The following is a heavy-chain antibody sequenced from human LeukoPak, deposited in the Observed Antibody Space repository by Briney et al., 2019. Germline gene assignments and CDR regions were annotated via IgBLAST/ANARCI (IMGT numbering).Heavy chain of an antibody. J-gene: IGHJ4*02. CDR1: GGSISSGGYY. D-gene: IGHD3-16*02. CDR2: IYYSGST. CDR3: ARGPYDYVWGSYRSYLDY. Sequence: SQTLSLTCTVSGGSISSGGYYWSWIRQHSGKGLEWIGYIYYSGSTYYNPSLKSRVTISVDTSKNQFSLKLSSVTAADTAVYYCARGPYDYVWGSYRSYLDYWGQGTLVTVSS. V-gene: IGHV4-31*03.